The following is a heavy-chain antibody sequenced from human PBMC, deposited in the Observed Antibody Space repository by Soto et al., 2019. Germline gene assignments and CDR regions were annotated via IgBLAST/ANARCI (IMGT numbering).Heavy chain of an antibody. D-gene: IGHD1-26*01. CDR2: IQHDGSVK. CDR1: GFTFSTYW. Sequence: EVQLVESGGGLVQPGGSLRLSCAASGFTFSTYWMSWVRQAPGKGLEWVANIQHDGSVKWYVDSVKGRFTISRDNAKNSLYLQMNRRRAEDTAVYYCARDSGSYGFDYWGQGTLVTVSS. J-gene: IGHJ4*02. V-gene: IGHV3-7*04. CDR3: ARDSGSYGFDY.